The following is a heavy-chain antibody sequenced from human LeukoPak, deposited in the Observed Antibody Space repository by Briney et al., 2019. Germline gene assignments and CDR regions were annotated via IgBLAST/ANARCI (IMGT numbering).Heavy chain of an antibody. CDR3: AGQYCSGGSCYSSDDY. Sequence: SETLSLTCTVSGGSISNSRYYWGWIRQPPGKGLEWIGSIYYSGSTYYNPSLKSRITVSVDTSKNQFSLKLSSVTAADTAVYYCAGQYCSGGSCYSSDDYWGQGTLVTVSP. J-gene: IGHJ4*02. CDR1: GGSISNSRYY. D-gene: IGHD2-15*01. CDR2: IYYSGST. V-gene: IGHV4-39*01.